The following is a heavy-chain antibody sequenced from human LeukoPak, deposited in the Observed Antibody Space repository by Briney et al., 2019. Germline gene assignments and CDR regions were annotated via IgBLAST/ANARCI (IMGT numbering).Heavy chain of an antibody. CDR3: AKSSTVVTPPDY. Sequence: PGGSLRLSCAASGFTFSSYGMHWVRQAPGKGLEWVAVISYDGSNKYYADSVKGRFTISRDNSKNTLYLRMNSLRAEDTAVYYCAKSSTVVTPPDYWGQGTLVTVSS. CDR2: ISYDGSNK. V-gene: IGHV3-30*18. J-gene: IGHJ4*02. CDR1: GFTFSSYG. D-gene: IGHD4-23*01.